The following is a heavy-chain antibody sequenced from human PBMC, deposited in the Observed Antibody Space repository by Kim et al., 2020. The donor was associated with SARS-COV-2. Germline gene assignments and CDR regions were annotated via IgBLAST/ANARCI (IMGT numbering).Heavy chain of an antibody. CDR2: IGSSGEAT. V-gene: IGHV3-23*01. CDR1: GFTFGGYA. CDR3: AKDWPGTSSVTADH. Sequence: GGSLRLSCAPSGFTFGGYARSWVRQAPAKGLEWVSSIGSSGEATNYAAPVKGRFTVSRDNAKNMLFLLMNNLRVEATAVYYCAKDWPGTSSVTADHRGQ. J-gene: IGHJ4*02. D-gene: IGHD4-17*01.